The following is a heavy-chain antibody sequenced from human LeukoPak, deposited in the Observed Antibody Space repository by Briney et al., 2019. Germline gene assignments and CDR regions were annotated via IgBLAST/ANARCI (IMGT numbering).Heavy chain of an antibody. D-gene: IGHD6-13*01. J-gene: IGHJ5*02. CDR3: ARAHSSSIRTTFDP. CDR1: GGSVSSGSYY. V-gene: IGHV4-61*01. Sequence: SETLSLTCTVSGGSVSSGSYYWSWIRQPPGKGLEWIGYIYYSGSTNYNPSLKSRVTISVDTSKNQFSLKLSSVTAADTAVYYCARAHSSSIRTTFDPWGQGTLVTVSS. CDR2: IYYSGST.